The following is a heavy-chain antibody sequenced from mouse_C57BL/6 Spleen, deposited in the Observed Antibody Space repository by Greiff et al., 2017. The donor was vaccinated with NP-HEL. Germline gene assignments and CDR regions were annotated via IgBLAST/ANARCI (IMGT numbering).Heavy chain of an antibody. J-gene: IGHJ4*01. CDR3: AIEIDDGSSDYCAMDY. D-gene: IGHD1-1*01. Sequence: EVQLQQSGPELVKPGASVKIPCKASGYTFTDYNMDWVKQSHGKSLEWIGDINPNNGGTNYNQKFKGKATLTVDKSSSNAYLELTILTSEDTAVYDCAIEIDDGSSDYCAMDYWGQGTSVTVSS. CDR1: GYTFTDYN. V-gene: IGHV1-18*01. CDR2: INPNNGGT.